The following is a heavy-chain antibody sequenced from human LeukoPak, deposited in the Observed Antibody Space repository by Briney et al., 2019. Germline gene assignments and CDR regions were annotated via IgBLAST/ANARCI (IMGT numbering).Heavy chain of an antibody. J-gene: IGHJ4*02. CDR2: INPSGGST. D-gene: IGHD5-24*01. CDR3: ARDGYNMPDDY. V-gene: IGHV1-46*01. Sequence: ASVKVSCKASGYIFTSYYMNWVRQAPGQGLEWMGIINPSGGSTSYAQKFQGRVTMTRDTSTSTVYMELSSLRSEDTAVYYCARDGYNMPDDYWGQGTLVTVSS. CDR1: GYIFTSYY.